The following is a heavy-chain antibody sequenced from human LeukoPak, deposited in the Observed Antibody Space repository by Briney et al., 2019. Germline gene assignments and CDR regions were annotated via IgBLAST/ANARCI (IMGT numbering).Heavy chain of an antibody. CDR3: AKDKNYDYVWGSYQN. V-gene: IGHV3-9*01. J-gene: IGHJ4*02. CDR1: GFTFDDYA. CDR2: ISWNSGSI. D-gene: IGHD3-16*02. Sequence: PGGSLRLSCAASGFTFDDYAMHWVRQAPGKGLEWVSGISWNSGSIGYADSVKGRFTISRDNAKNSLYLQMNSLRAEDTALYYCAKDKNYDYVWGSYQNWGQGTLVTVSS.